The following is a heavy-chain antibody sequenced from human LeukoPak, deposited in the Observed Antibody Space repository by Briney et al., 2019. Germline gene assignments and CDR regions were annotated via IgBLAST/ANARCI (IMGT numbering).Heavy chain of an antibody. CDR3: AREDGVRWYQLLGHNWNDVRAFDI. CDR1: GGSISSYY. J-gene: IGHJ3*02. D-gene: IGHD1-20*01. CDR2: IYTSGST. Sequence: SETLSLTCTVSGGSISSYYWSWIRQPAGKGLEWIGRIYTSGSTNYNPSLKSRVTMSVDTSKNQFSLKLSSVTAADTAVYYCAREDGVRWYQLLGHNWNDVRAFDIWGQGTMVTVSS. V-gene: IGHV4-4*07.